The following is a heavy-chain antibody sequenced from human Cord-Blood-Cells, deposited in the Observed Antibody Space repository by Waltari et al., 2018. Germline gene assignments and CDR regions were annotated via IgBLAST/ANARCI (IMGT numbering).Heavy chain of an antibody. CDR3: ARDRGYQLPDY. Sequence: EVKLVESGGDWIQRGGSLRLSCAASGFTVSSNYMSWVRQAPGKGLEWVSVIYSGGSTYSADSVKGRFTISKDNSKNALYLQMNSLRAEDTAVYYCARDRGYQLPDYWGQGTLVTVSS. J-gene: IGHJ4*02. V-gene: IGHV3-53*01. CDR1: GFTVSSNY. D-gene: IGHD2-2*01. CDR2: IYSGGST.